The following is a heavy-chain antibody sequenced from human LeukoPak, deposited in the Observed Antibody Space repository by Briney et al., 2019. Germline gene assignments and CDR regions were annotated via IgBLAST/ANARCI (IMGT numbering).Heavy chain of an antibody. CDR2: IKQDGSER. CDR1: GFTFSRYW. D-gene: IGHD2-15*01. V-gene: IGHV3-7*04. CDR3: ARVCHCSGGSLDY. J-gene: IGHJ4*02. Sequence: GGSLRLSCAASGFTFSRYWMSWVRQAPGKGLEWVASIKQDGSERYYVDSVKGRFTISRDNAKNSLYLQMNSLRAEDTAMYYCARVCHCSGGSLDYWGQGTLVTVSS.